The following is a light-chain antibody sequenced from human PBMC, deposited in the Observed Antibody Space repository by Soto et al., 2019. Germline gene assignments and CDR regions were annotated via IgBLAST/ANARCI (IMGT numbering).Light chain of an antibody. CDR1: SSDIGTYNL. CDR2: GDT. V-gene: IGLV2-23*01. CDR3: CSYAGGSTHV. Sequence: QSALTQPASVSGSPGQSITLSCAGTSSDIGTYNLVSWYQQRPGKAPKLIIFGDTKRPSGISDRFSGSKSGNTASLIISGLQTDDEGDYFCCSYAGGSTHVFGTGTKVTVL. J-gene: IGLJ1*01.